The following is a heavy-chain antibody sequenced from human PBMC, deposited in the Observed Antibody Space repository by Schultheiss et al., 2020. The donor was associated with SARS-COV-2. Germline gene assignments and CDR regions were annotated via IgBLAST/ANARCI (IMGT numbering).Heavy chain of an antibody. CDR1: GFTFSDYY. Sequence: GGSLRLSCAASGFTFSDYYMSWIRQAPGKGLEWVSYISSSGSTIYYADSVKGRFTISRDNAKNSLYLQMNSLRAEDTAVYYCARGTKLSIAARLFSADYWGQGTLVTVSS. CDR2: ISSSGSTI. J-gene: IGHJ4*02. V-gene: IGHV3-11*01. CDR3: ARGTKLSIAARLFSADY. D-gene: IGHD6-6*01.